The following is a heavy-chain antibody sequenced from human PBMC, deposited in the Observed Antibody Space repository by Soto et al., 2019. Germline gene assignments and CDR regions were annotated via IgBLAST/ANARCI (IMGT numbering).Heavy chain of an antibody. J-gene: IGHJ6*02. V-gene: IGHV3-7*01. Sequence: GGSLRLSCAASGFTFSSYWMSWVRQAPGKGLEWVANIKQDGSEKYYVDSVKGRFTISRDNAKNSLYLQMNSLRAEDTAVYYCARARKYQLRNYYGMDVWGQGTTVTVSS. CDR1: GFTFSSYW. D-gene: IGHD2-2*01. CDR2: IKQDGSEK. CDR3: ARARKYQLRNYYGMDV.